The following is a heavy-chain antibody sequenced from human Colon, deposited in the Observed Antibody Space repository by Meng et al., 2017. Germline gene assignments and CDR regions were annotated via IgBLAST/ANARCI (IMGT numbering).Heavy chain of an antibody. V-gene: IGHV4-59*01. D-gene: IGHD5-24*01. CDR3: ARGGAWLQSFDY. CDR2: IYYSGST. Sequence: QGQLQESGPGLVKPSTHLSVNCTVSGGSINNYYWSWIRQSPGKGLEWIGYIYYSGSTNYNPSLKSRVTISVDTSKNQFSLKLRSVTSADTAVYYCARGGAWLQSFDYWGQGTLVTVSS. J-gene: IGHJ4*02. CDR1: GGSINNYY.